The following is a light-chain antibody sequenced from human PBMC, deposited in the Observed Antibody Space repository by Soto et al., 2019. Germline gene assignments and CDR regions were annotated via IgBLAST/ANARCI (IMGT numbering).Light chain of an antibody. Sequence: EIVLTQSPATLSLSPGERATLSCRASQSVSRYLAWYQHKVGQAPRLLIYDASSRATGVPARFSGSGSGTDFTLTISCLEPEYCAVYYCHQCRTLPWTCGQRTKMEIK. CDR3: HQCRTLPWT. CDR2: DAS. CDR1: QSVSRY. J-gene: IGKJ1*01. V-gene: IGKV3-11*01.